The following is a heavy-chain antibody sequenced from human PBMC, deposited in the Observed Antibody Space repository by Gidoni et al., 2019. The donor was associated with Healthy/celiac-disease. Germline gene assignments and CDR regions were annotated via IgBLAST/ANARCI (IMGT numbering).Heavy chain of an antibody. CDR3: ARASLPFYNWNYGGWFDP. J-gene: IGHJ5*02. D-gene: IGHD1-7*01. V-gene: IGHV4-59*01. CDR2: IYYSGST. CDR1: GGSISSYY. Sequence: QVQLQESGPGLVKPSETLSLTCTVSGGSISSYYWSWIRQPPGKGLEWIGYIYYSGSTNYNPSLKSRVTISVDTSKNQFSLKLSSVTAADTAVYYCARASLPFYNWNYGGWFDPWGQGTLVTVSS.